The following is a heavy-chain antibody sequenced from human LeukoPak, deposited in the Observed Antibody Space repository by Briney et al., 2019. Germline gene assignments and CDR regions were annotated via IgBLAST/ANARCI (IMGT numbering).Heavy chain of an antibody. CDR1: GFTFSGYA. CDR2: ISASAGTT. CDR3: AKDPASYEYYFDY. V-gene: IGHV3-23*01. J-gene: IGHJ4*02. Sequence: GGSLRLSCAASGFTFSGYAMSWVRQAPGKGLEWVSSISASAGTTYYADSVKGRFTISRDNSKNTLDLQMNSLRAEDTAVYYCAKDPASYEYYFDYWGQGALVTVSS. D-gene: IGHD5-12*01.